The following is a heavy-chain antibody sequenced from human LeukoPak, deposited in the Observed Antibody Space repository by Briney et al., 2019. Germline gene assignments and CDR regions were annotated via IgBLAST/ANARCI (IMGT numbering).Heavy chain of an antibody. CDR2: IYYSGST. CDR3: ASYDDYSYYYMDV. Sequence: SETLSLTCTVSGGSISSGDYYWSWIRQPPGKGLEWIGYIYYSGSTYYNPSLKSRVTISVDTSKNQFSLKLSSVTAADTTVYYCASYDDYSYYYMDVWGKGTTVTVSS. J-gene: IGHJ6*03. CDR1: GGSISSGDYY. D-gene: IGHD5-12*01. V-gene: IGHV4-30-4*08.